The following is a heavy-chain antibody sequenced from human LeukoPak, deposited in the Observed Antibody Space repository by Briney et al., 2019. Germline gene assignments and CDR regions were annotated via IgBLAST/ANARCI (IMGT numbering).Heavy chain of an antibody. Sequence: ASVKVSCKASGGTFSSYAISWVRQAPGQGLEWMGRIIPIFGTANYAQKFQGRVTITTDESNSTAYMELSSLRSEDTAVYYCARSVTGPHYYYYMDVWGKGTTVTVSS. D-gene: IGHD4-11*01. CDR3: ARSVTGPHYYYYMDV. V-gene: IGHV1-69*05. CDR2: IIPIFGTA. J-gene: IGHJ6*03. CDR1: GGTFSSYA.